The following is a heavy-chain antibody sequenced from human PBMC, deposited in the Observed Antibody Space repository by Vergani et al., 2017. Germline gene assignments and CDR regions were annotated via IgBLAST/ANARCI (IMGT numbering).Heavy chain of an antibody. CDR3: ARGXIVVVPAAMGGAPDAFDI. CDR1: GGSISSGGYY. D-gene: IGHD2-2*01. CDR2: IYYSGST. V-gene: IGHV4-31*03. J-gene: IGHJ3*02. Sequence: QVQLQESGPGLVKPSQTLSLTCTVSGGSISSGGYYWSWIRQHPGKGLEWIGYIYYSGSTYYNPSLKSRVTISVDTSKNQFSLKLSSVTAAVTAVYYCARGXIVVVPAAMGGAPDAFDIWGQGTMVTVSS.